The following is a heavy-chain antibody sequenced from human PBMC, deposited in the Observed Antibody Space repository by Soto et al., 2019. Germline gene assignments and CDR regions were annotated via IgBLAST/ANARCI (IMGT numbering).Heavy chain of an antibody. Sequence: PGGSLRLSCAASGFTFNSYSMNWVRQAPGKGLEWVSSISGSGSYISYADSVKGRFTISRDNTKNSLDLQMNSLRAEDTAVYYCGRDYYYDRSGYSTLDYWGQGTLVTVSS. CDR2: ISGSGSYI. CDR1: GFTFNSYS. CDR3: GRDYYYDRSGYSTLDY. J-gene: IGHJ4*02. D-gene: IGHD3-22*01. V-gene: IGHV3-21*01.